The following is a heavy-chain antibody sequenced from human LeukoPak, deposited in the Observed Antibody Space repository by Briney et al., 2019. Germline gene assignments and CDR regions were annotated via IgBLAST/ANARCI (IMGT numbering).Heavy chain of an antibody. CDR2: INHSGST. Sequence: PSETLSLTCAVYGGSFSGYYWSWIRQPPGKGLEWIGEINHSGSTNYNPSLKSRVTISVDTSKNQISLKLSSVTAADTAVYYCASFQLWFGELLLGFGYWGQGTPVTVSS. J-gene: IGHJ4*02. V-gene: IGHV4-34*01. CDR1: GGSFSGYY. D-gene: IGHD3-10*01. CDR3: ASFQLWFGELLLGFGY.